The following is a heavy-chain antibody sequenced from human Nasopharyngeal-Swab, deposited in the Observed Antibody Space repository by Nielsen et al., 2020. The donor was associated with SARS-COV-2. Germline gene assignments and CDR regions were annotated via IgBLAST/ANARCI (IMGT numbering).Heavy chain of an antibody. V-gene: IGHV4-61*01. J-gene: IGHJ6*03. CDR3: ARGYYNFWNGYYHYYMDV. D-gene: IGHD1-1*01. CDR1: GGSVSSGSYY. CDR2: IHHSGSP. Sequence: SEPLSLTCSVSGGSVSSGSYYWSWIRQPPGKGLEWIGYIHHSGSPSYSPSLKSRVTMSVDTSKNQFSLKLISVTAADAAVYYCARGYYNFWNGYYHYYMDVWGKGATVTASS.